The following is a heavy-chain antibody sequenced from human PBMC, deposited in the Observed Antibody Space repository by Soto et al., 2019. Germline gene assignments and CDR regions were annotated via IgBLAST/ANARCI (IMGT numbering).Heavy chain of an antibody. CDR3: ARGFSMVRGVIHP. CDR2: INHSGST. J-gene: IGHJ5*02. V-gene: IGHV4-34*01. CDR1: GGSFSGYY. Sequence: ASETLSLTCAVYGGSFSGYYWSWIRQPPGKGLEWIGEINHSGSTNYNPSLKSRVTISVDTSKNQFSLKLSSVTAADTAVYYCARGFSMVRGVIHPWGQGTLVTVSS. D-gene: IGHD3-10*01.